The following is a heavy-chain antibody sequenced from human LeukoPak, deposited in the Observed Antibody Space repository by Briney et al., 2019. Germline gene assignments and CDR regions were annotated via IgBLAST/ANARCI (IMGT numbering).Heavy chain of an antibody. CDR1: GYTFTYYY. CDR2: INPYSGGT. Sequence: ASVTVSFKASGYTFTYYYMHWVRQAPGQGLDWMGWINPYSGGTNYAQKFQGRVTMTRDTSICTAYMELSRLRSDDTAVYYCARVDEYYGSGRYPVYWGQGTLVTVSS. D-gene: IGHD3-10*01. CDR3: ARVDEYYGSGRYPVY. J-gene: IGHJ4*02. V-gene: IGHV1-2*02.